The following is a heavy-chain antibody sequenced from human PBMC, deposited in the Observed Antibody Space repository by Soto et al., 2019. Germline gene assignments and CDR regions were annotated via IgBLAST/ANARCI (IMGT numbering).Heavy chain of an antibody. Sequence: EVQLLESGGGLLQPGGSLRLSCAASGFTFSSRFAINWLRQAPGKGLEWVSAISSGGGNTYYAGSVKGRFTISRDNSKNTVYLEMNSLRAEDTAVYYCAKGSTDTSMEHYLDYWGQGTLVTVSS. J-gene: IGHJ4*02. CDR1: GFTFSSRFA. CDR3: AKGSTDTSMEHYLDY. V-gene: IGHV3-23*01. D-gene: IGHD5-18*01. CDR2: ISSGGGNT.